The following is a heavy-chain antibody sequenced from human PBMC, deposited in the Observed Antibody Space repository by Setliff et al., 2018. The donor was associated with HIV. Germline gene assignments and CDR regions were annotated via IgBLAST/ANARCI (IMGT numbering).Heavy chain of an antibody. CDR3: ARGRGVIKEKPFDE. CDR2: IFYSGHT. CDR1: GGSISSSSYY. Sequence: LSLTCTVSGGSISSSSYYWAWIRQPPGKGLEWIGNIFYSGHTFYNPSLRSRVPISVDTSKNQFSLKLSSVTAADTAVYYCARGRGVIKEKPFDEWGQGTLVTVSS. D-gene: IGHD3-10*01. V-gene: IGHV4-39*07. J-gene: IGHJ4*02.